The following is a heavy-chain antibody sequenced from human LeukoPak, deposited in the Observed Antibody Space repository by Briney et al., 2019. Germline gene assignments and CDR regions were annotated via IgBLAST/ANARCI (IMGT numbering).Heavy chain of an antibody. D-gene: IGHD1-26*01. J-gene: IGHJ4*02. Sequence: VASVKVSCTASGGTFSSYAISWVRQAPGQGLEWMGGIIPIFGTANYAQKFQGRVTITADESTSTAYMELSSLRSEDTAMYYCARRRWSSFDYWGQGTLVTVSS. V-gene: IGHV1-69*01. CDR3: ARRRWSSFDY. CDR2: IIPIFGTA. CDR1: GGTFSSYA.